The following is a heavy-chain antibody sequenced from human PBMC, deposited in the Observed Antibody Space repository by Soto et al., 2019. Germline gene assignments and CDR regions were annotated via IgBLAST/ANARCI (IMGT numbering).Heavy chain of an antibody. D-gene: IGHD4-17*01. J-gene: IGHJ4*02. CDR3: ARGPRLGYGDYDDY. Sequence: SETLSLTCAVYGGSFSGYYWSWIRQPPGKGLEWIGEINHSGSTNYNPSLKSRVTISVDTSKNQFSLKLSSVAAADTAVYYCARGPRLGYGDYDDYWGQGTLVTVSS. CDR1: GGSFSGYY. CDR2: INHSGST. V-gene: IGHV4-34*01.